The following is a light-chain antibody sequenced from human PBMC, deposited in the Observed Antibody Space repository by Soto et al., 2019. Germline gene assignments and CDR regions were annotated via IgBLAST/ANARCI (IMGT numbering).Light chain of an antibody. J-gene: IGKJ4*01. CDR1: QSISTW. V-gene: IGKV1-5*03. CDR2: EAS. Sequence: IPVTQSPSTLSASVGDRVTITCRASQSISTWLAWYQQKPGKAPKLLIYEASSLESGVPSRFGGSGSGTEFTLTISSLQPDDFATYFCQQYDDYPLTFGGGTKVEIK. CDR3: QQYDDYPLT.